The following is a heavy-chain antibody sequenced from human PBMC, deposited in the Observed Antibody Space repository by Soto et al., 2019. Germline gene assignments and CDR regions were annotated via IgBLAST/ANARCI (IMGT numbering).Heavy chain of an antibody. CDR2: ISISGGTT. D-gene: IGHD3-9*01. J-gene: IGHJ4*02. CDR1: GFTFSNSV. CDR3: AKRILAGYYVFDS. V-gene: IGHV3-23*01. Sequence: GGSLRLSCAASGFTFSNSVMNWVRQAPGKGLEWVSVISISGGTTNYADSVKGRFTISRDNSKNTVFLQMISLRDEDTAVYYCAKRILAGYYVFDSWGQGTLVTVSS.